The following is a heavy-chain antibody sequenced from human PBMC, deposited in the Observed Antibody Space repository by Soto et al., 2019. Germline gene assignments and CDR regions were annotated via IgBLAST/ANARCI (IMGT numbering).Heavy chain of an antibody. CDR2: ISYDGSNK. J-gene: IGHJ6*02. V-gene: IGHV3-30*18. CDR3: AKGYDFWSGVYGMDV. Sequence: QVQLVESGGGVVQPGRSLRLSCAASGFTFSSYGMHWVRQAPGKGLEWVAVISYDGSNKYYADSVKGRFTISRDNSKNTLYLQMNILRAEDTAVYYCAKGYDFWSGVYGMDVWGQGTTVTVSS. CDR1: GFTFSSYG. D-gene: IGHD3-3*01.